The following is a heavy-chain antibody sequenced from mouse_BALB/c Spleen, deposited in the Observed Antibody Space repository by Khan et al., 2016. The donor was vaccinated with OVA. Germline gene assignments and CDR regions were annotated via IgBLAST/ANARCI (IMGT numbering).Heavy chain of an antibody. J-gene: IGHJ4*01. D-gene: IGHD2-14*01. Sequence: VQLQESGPGLVAPSQSLSLTCTVSGFSLSRYNIHWVRQPPGKGLEWLVMIWGGGGTDYNSTLKIRLSISKDNSTSQVFFKMYSLQTDDTAIYFCASAYYRYDGYYAMDYWGQGTSVTVSS. V-gene: IGHV2-6-4*01. CDR2: IWGGGGT. CDR1: GFSLSRYN. CDR3: ASAYYRYDGYYAMDY.